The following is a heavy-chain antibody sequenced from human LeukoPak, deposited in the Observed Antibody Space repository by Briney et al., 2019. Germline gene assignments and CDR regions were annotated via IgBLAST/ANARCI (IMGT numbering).Heavy chain of an antibody. J-gene: IGHJ5*02. CDR2: INPGGGST. D-gene: IGHD3-22*01. V-gene: IGHV1-46*01. CDR3: ARGVHVRKYDSNHNCFDP. Sequence: ASVKVSCKASGYTFTSYGISWVRQAPGQGLEWMGLINPGGGSTNYAQKFQGRVTVTRDMSTSTVYMELSSLRSDDTAVYYCARGVHVRKYDSNHNCFDPWGQGTLVTVSS. CDR1: GYTFTSYG.